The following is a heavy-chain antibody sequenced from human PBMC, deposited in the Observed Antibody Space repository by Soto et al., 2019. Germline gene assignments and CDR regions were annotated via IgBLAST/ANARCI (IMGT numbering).Heavy chain of an antibody. CDR3: AVCDYVWGSYRYTPRRQDYYYGMDV. J-gene: IGHJ6*02. CDR2: IIPIFGTA. Sequence: SVKVSCKASGGTFRSYASSWVRQAPGQGLEWMGGIIPIFGTANYAQKFQGRVTITADESTSTAYMELSSLRSEDTAVYYCAVCDYVWGSYRYTPRRQDYYYGMDVWGQGTTVTVSS. V-gene: IGHV1-69*13. CDR1: GGTFRSYA. D-gene: IGHD3-16*02.